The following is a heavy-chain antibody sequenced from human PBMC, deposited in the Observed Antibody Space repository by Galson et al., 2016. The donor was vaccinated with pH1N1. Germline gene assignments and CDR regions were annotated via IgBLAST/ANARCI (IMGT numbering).Heavy chain of an antibody. J-gene: IGHJ3*01. V-gene: IGHV2-5*02. D-gene: IGHD3-16*01. CDR3: AHREVMITNAFDF. CDR2: IYWDDDK. CDR1: GFSISSSGMG. Sequence: PALVKPTQTLTLTCTFSGFSISSSGMGVGWIRQPPGKALEGLAVIYWDDDKRYSPSLKSRLTITKDTSKNHVVLTMTNMDPMDTATYYCAHREVMITNAFDFWGQGTMVTVSS.